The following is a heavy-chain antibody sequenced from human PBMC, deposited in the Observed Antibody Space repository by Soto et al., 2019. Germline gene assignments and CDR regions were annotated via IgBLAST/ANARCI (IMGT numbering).Heavy chain of an antibody. Sequence: SQTLSLTCAISGDSVSSNSAAWNWIRQSPSRGLEWLGRTYYRSKWYNDYAVSVKSRITINPDTSKNQFSLQLNSVTPEDTAVYYCARDLDRDPFDCLLFQRGAVHYYGMDVWGQGTTVTVSS. CDR3: ARDLDRDPFDCLLFQRGAVHYYGMDV. V-gene: IGHV6-1*01. D-gene: IGHD3-9*01. J-gene: IGHJ6*02. CDR2: TYYRSKWYN. CDR1: GDSVSSNSAA.